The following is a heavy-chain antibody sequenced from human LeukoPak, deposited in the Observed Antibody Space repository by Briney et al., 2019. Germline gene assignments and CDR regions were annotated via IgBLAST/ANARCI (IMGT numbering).Heavy chain of an antibody. D-gene: IGHD5-24*01. CDR2: ISGDGGST. Sequence: GGSLRLSCAAAGFTCDDYAMHWVRQARGKGVELVSLISGDGGSTYYADSVKGRFTISRDNSKNSLYLQMNSLRTEDTALYYCAKAGDGYENGDYWGQGTLVTVSS. CDR3: AKAGDGYENGDY. CDR1: GFTCDDYA. V-gene: IGHV3-43*02. J-gene: IGHJ4*02.